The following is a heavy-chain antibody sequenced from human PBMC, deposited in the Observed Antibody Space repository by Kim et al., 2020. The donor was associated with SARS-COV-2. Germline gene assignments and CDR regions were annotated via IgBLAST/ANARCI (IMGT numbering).Heavy chain of an antibody. CDR1: GFTFSSYG. J-gene: IGHJ4*01. Sequence: GRSLRLSCAASGFTFSSYGMHWVRQAPGKGLEWVAVISYDGSNKYYADSVKGRFTISRDNSKNTLYLQMNSLRAEDTAVYDCAKIGVGQRYSGDDYDYWG. CDR2: ISYDGSNK. V-gene: IGHV3-30*18. CDR3: AKIGVGQRYSGDDYDY. D-gene: IGHD5-12*01.